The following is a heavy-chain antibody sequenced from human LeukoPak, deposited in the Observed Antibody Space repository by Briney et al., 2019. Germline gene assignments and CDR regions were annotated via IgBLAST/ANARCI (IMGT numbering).Heavy chain of an antibody. J-gene: IGHJ4*02. CDR1: GYTFTSYD. CDR2: VIPNNGDT. CDR3: ARDSRVTNGDY. D-gene: IGHD3-10*01. Sequence: ASVKVSCKASGYTFTSYDINWVRQAPGQGLEWVGLVIPNNGDTKYAQKFQGRVTMTRDTSVSTACMELSRLRSDDTAVYYCARDSRVTNGDYWGQGTLVTVSS. V-gene: IGHV1-2*02.